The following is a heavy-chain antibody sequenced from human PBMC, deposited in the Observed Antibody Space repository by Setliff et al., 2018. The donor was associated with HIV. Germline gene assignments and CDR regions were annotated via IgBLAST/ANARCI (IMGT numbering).Heavy chain of an antibody. D-gene: IGHD3-22*01. Sequence: PGGSLRLSCAASGFTFSDYYMSWIRQAPGKGLEWVSYISSSSGYTNYADSVKGRFTVSRDNAKNSLYLQMNSLRAEDTAVYYCARDPRPHYYDSSGYGDYWGQGTLVTVSS. J-gene: IGHJ4*02. CDR2: ISSSSGYT. CDR3: ARDPRPHYYDSSGYGDY. V-gene: IGHV3-11*05. CDR1: GFTFSDYY.